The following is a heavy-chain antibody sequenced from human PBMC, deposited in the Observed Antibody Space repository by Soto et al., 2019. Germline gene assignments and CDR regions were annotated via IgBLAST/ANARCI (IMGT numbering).Heavy chain of an antibody. CDR2: INPNSGGT. Sequence: GASVKVSCKASGYTFTGYYMHWVRQAPGQGLEWMGWINPNSGGTNYAQKFQGWVTMTRDTSISTAYMELSRLRSDDTAIYYCARVEAVAGIYNYHGLDVWGQGTAVTVS. CDR1: GYTFTGYY. D-gene: IGHD6-19*01. V-gene: IGHV1-2*04. J-gene: IGHJ6*02. CDR3: ARVEAVAGIYNYHGLDV.